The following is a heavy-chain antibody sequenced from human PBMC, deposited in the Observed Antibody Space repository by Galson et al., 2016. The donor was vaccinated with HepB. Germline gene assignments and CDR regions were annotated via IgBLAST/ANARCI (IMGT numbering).Heavy chain of an antibody. Sequence: SLRLSCAASGLSVSSNYMSRVRQAPGKGLEWVSVMYIDGNAYYADSVKGRFTLSRDNSQNTVYLQMNSLRAEDTAVYYCARDPPVGTAGGLDIWGQGTMVSVSS. CDR3: ARDPPVGTAGGLDI. J-gene: IGHJ3*02. D-gene: IGHD4-23*01. CDR1: GLSVSSNY. CDR2: MYIDGNA. V-gene: IGHV3-53*01.